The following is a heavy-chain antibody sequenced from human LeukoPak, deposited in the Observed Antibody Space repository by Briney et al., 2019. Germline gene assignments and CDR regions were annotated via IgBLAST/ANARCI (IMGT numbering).Heavy chain of an antibody. J-gene: IGHJ4*02. V-gene: IGHV3-7*01. CDR3: ARGGRYHFDN. D-gene: IGHD3-9*01. CDR1: GFTFSSYW. Sequence: AGGSLRLSCAASGFTFSSYWMTWVRQAPGKGLEWVANIKQDGSEEYYVDSVKGRFTISRDNAKSSLYLQINSLRAEDTAVYYCARGGRYHFDNWGQGTLVTVSS. CDR2: IKQDGSEE.